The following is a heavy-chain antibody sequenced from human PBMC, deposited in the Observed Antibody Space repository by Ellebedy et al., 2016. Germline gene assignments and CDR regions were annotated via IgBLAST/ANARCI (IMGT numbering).Heavy chain of an antibody. CDR1: GYTLTESS. J-gene: IGHJ4*02. CDR2: IDPEDDET. D-gene: IGHD1-7*01. Sequence: ASVKVSCKVSGYTLTESSMHWVRQAPGKGLEWMGGIDPEDDETTYAQKFQGRVTMTEDTSTDTAYMELSSLTSEDTAVYYCAMQTGTTSDFDYWGQGTLVTVSA. V-gene: IGHV1-24*01. CDR3: AMQTGTTSDFDY.